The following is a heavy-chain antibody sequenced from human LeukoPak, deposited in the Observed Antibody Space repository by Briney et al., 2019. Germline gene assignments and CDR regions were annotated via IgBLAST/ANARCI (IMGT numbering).Heavy chain of an antibody. D-gene: IGHD2-8*01. J-gene: IGHJ4*02. CDR2: ISSSGRYI. V-gene: IGHV3-21*04. Sequence: GGSLRLSCAASGFTLSSYSMNWVRQAPGKGLEWVSSISSSGRYIYYADSVKGRFTISRDNAKNSLYLQMNSLRAEDTALYYCARSGVGYCTNGVCFVDYWGQGTLVTVSS. CDR1: GFTLSSYS. CDR3: ARSGVGYCTNGVCFVDY.